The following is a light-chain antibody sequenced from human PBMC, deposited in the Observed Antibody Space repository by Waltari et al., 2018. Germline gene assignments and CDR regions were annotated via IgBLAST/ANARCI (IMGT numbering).Light chain of an antibody. Sequence: QSALTQPASVSGSPGQSITISCTGTSSDVGGYNYASWYQQHPGKAPKLMIYDVSKRPSGVSNRFSGSKSGNTASLTISGLQAEDEADYYCSSYTSSSTPVVFGGGTKLTVL. CDR1: SSDVGGYNY. CDR2: DVS. J-gene: IGLJ2*01. CDR3: SSYTSSSTPVV. V-gene: IGLV2-14*01.